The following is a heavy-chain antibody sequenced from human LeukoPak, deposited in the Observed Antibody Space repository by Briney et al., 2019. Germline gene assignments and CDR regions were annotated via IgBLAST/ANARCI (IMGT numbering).Heavy chain of an antibody. CDR1: GFTFSSYG. CDR3: VPLYHGGVAY. CDR2: ISSDGGST. Sequence: GGSLRLSCSASGFTFSSYGMHWVRQAPGKGLEYVSAISSDGGSTYYADSVKGRFTISGDNSKNTLYLQVRSLRAEDTAVYYCVPLYHGGVAYWGQGTLVTVSS. D-gene: IGHD3-16*02. J-gene: IGHJ4*02. V-gene: IGHV3-64D*06.